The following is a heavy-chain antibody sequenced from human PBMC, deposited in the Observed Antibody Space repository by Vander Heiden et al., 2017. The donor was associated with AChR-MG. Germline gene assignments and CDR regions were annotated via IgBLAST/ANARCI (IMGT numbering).Heavy chain of an antibody. CDR1: GGSSRSHA. Sequence: QVQLVQSGAEVKKPRSSVKVSCNASGGSSRSHATSWVRQAPGQGLEWMGGIIPIFGTANYAQKFQGRVTITADESTSTAYMELSSLRSEDTAVYYCATPPGESVRGVITPYYYGMDVWGQGTTVTVSS. CDR3: ATPPGESVRGVITPYYYGMDV. J-gene: IGHJ6*02. CDR2: IIPIFGTA. D-gene: IGHD3-10*01. V-gene: IGHV1-69*12.